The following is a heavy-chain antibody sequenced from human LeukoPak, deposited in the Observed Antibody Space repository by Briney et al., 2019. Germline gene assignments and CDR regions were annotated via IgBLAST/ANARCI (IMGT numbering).Heavy chain of an antibody. Sequence: PGGSLRLSCAASGFNFSGFAMNWAPQAPGKGLEWVAYITTRSTTTLYADSVKGRFTVSRDNAKNSLYLQLSSLRAEDTAVYYCARGTGDYWGQGTLVAVSS. CDR1: GFNFSGFA. CDR3: ARGTGDY. CDR2: ITTRSTTT. V-gene: IGHV3-48*01. J-gene: IGHJ4*02.